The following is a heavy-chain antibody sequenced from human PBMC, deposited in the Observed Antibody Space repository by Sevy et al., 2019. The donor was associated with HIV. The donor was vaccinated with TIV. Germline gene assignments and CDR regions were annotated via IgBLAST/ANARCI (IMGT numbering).Heavy chain of an antibody. CDR3: AREAGYYDSSAELDY. J-gene: IGHJ4*02. D-gene: IGHD3-22*01. Sequence: ASVTVSCKASGYTFTGYYMHWVRQAPGQGLEWMGWINPNSGGTNYAQKFQGRVTMTRDTSISTAYMELSRLRSDDTAVYYCAREAGYYDSSAELDYWGQGTLVTVSS. V-gene: IGHV1-2*02. CDR1: GYTFTGYY. CDR2: INPNSGGT.